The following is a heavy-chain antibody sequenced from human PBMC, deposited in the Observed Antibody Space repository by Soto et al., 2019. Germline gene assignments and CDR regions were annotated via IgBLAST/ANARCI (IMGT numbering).Heavy chain of an antibody. V-gene: IGHV4-61*08. CDR1: GASVRSGGYY. J-gene: IGHJ4*02. D-gene: IGHD2-2*01. CDR2: IHDSGST. CDR3: ARVPDY. Sequence: PSETLSLTCTVSGASVRSGGYYWSWIRQPPGKGLEWIGYIHDSGSTHYNPSLKSRITISVDTSKNQFSLKLSSVTAADTAVYYCARVPDYWGQGILVTVSS.